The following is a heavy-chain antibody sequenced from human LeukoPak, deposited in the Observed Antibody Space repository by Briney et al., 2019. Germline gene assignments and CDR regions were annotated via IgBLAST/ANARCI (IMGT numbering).Heavy chain of an antibody. J-gene: IGHJ1*01. CDR3: ARARTYGDYSEYFQH. D-gene: IGHD4-17*01. V-gene: IGHV4-31*03. CDR1: GGSISSGGYY. CDR2: IYYSGSS. Sequence: TSSETLSLTCTVSGGSISSGGYYWSWIRQHPGKGLEWIGYIYYSGSSYYNPSLKSRVTISVDTSKNQFSLKLSSVTAADTAVYYCARARTYGDYSEYFQHWGQGTLVTVSS.